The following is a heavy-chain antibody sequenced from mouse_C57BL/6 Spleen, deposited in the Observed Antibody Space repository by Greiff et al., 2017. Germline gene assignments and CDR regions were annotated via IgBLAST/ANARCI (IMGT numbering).Heavy chain of an antibody. V-gene: IGHV1-81*01. CDR1: GYTFTSYG. CDR3: ARWRYGRREGNY. Sequence: QVQLQQSGAELARPGASVKLSCKASGYTFTSYGMSWVKQRPGQGLEWIGEIYPRSGNTYYNEKFKGKATLTADKSSSTAYMELRSLTSEDSAVYVCARWRYGRREGNYWGQGTTLTVSS. J-gene: IGHJ2*01. D-gene: IGHD1-2*01. CDR2: IYPRSGNT.